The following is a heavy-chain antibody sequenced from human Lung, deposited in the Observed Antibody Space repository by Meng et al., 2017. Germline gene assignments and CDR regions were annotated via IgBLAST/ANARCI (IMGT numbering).Heavy chain of an antibody. V-gene: IGHV4-30-4*01. J-gene: IGHJ2*01. CDR3: ARGQKGYFDL. CDR2: IYNSGST. CDR1: GGSISSSNYY. Sequence: QVQLPEAGPGSVKPSQTLSLTCTVSGGSISSSNYYWSWIRQPPGKGLEWSGHIYNSGSTYYNPSLKSRITISVDTSKNQFSLKLSSVTAADTAVYYCARGQKGYFDLWGRGTLVTVSS.